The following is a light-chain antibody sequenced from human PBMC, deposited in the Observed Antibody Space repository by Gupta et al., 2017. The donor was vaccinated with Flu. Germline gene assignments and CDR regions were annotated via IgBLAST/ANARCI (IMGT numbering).Light chain of an antibody. V-gene: IGKV1-8*01. CDR2: RAS. J-gene: IGKJ1*01. CDR3: QQDDAYPRT. CDR1: QGINNF. Sequence: MTQSPSSFSASTGDRVTITCRASQGINNFLAWYQQKPGKVPNLLMYRASTLQTGVPSRFSGGGSGTDFTLTINDLQPEDFATYYCQQDDAYPRTFGQGTKVDI.